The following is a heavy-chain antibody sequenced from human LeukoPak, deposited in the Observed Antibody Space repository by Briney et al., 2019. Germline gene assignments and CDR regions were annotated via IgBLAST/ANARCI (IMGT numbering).Heavy chain of an antibody. D-gene: IGHD1-26*01. V-gene: IGHV3-30-3*01. Sequence: PGRSLRLSCAASGFTFRSYAMHWVRQAPGKGLEWVAVISYDGSNKYYADSVKGRFTIYRDNSKNTLYLQMNSLRAEDTAVYYCARDGARYYFDYWGQGTLVTVSS. CDR1: GFTFRSYA. CDR3: ARDGARYYFDY. J-gene: IGHJ4*02. CDR2: ISYDGSNK.